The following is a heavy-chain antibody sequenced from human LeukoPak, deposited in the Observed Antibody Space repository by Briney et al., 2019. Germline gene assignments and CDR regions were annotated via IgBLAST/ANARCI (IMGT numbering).Heavy chain of an antibody. CDR1: EYKFAKYW. CDR3: ARLNYGSGSYIDY. D-gene: IGHD3-10*01. J-gene: IGHJ4*02. V-gene: IGHV5-51*01. Sequence: GESLKISCKGSEYKFAKYWIGWVRQMPGKGLEWMGVIYPDDSDTRYSPSFQGQVTISADKSISTAYLQWSSLKASDTAMYYCARLNYGSGSYIDYWGQGTLVTVSS. CDR2: IYPDDSDT.